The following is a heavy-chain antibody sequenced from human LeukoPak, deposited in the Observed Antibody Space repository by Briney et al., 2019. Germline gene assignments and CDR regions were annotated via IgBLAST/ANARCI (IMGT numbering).Heavy chain of an antibody. Sequence: ASVKLSRKASGYTFTSHYMHCVRHAPGQGLEWMGWINPNNDDTNYAQKFQGRVTMTRDTSISTAYLELSRLKSDDTAVYCCARQDGGSGWYYYYYYYMDVWGKGTTVTVSS. CDR2: INPNNDDT. D-gene: IGHD6-19*01. V-gene: IGHV1-2*02. CDR1: GYTFTSHY. CDR3: ARQDGGSGWYYYYYYYMDV. J-gene: IGHJ6*03.